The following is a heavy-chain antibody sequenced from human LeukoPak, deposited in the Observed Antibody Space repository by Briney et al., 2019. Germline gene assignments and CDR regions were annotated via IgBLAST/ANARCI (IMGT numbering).Heavy chain of an antibody. J-gene: IGHJ6*02. V-gene: IGHV4-34*01. CDR1: GGSFSGYY. CDR2: INHSGST. Sequence: SETLSLTCAVYGGSFSGYYWSWIRQPPGKGLEWIGEINHSGSTNYNPSLKSRVTISVDTSKNQFSLKLSSVTAADTAVYYCAREMRTYHYYYGMDVWGQGTTVTVSS. CDR3: AREMRTYHYYYGMDV.